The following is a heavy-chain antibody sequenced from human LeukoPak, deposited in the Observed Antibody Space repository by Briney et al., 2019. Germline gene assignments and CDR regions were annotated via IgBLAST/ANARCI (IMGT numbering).Heavy chain of an antibody. J-gene: IGHJ6*02. CDR2: INSDGSSK. V-gene: IGHV3-74*01. Sequence: LSCAASEVTIRNYWMHWVRQAPGKGLGWVSRINSDGSSKDYVDSVKGRFTISRDNAKNTLYLQMNSLRAEDTALYYCARASASGWPYYYGMDVWGQGTTVTVFS. D-gene: IGHD6-19*01. CDR3: ARASASGWPYYYGMDV. CDR1: EVTIRNYW.